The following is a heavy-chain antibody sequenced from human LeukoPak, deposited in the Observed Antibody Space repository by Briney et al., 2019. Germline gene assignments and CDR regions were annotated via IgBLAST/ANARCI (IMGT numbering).Heavy chain of an antibody. V-gene: IGHV3-23*01. D-gene: IGHD6-19*01. CDR3: AKARLSTGWAYNDY. CDR1: GFIFTNYA. J-gene: IGHJ4*02. CDR2: VVGGGHTT. Sequence: GGSLRLSCAASGFIFTNYAMSWVRQAPGKGLEWVSAVVGGGHTTFYADSVKGRFTISRDNSKNTVYLQTNSLRGEDTAVYYCAKARLSTGWAYNDYWGQGTPVTVSS.